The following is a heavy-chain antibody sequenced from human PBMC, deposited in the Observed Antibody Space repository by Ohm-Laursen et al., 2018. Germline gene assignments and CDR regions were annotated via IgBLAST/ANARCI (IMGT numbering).Heavy chain of an antibody. J-gene: IGHJ4*02. CDR3: AKWNYISG. CDR2: ISYDGSNK. V-gene: IGHV3-30*18. CDR1: GFTFSSYG. Sequence: SLRLSCAASGFTFSSYGMHWVRQAPGKGLEWVAVISYDGSNKYYADSVKGRFTISRDNSKNTLYLQMNSLGAEDTAVYYCAKWNYISGWGQGTLVTASS. D-gene: IGHD1-7*01.